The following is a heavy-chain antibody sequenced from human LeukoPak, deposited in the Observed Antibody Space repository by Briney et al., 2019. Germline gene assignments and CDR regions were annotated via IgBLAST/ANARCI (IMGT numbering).Heavy chain of an antibody. Sequence: GGSLRLSCAASGFTFSSYSMNWVRQAPGKGLEWVSSISSSSSYIYYADSVKGRFTISRDDARNSLYLQMNSLRAEDTAVYYCAVDGSGSYYFDYWGQGTLVTVSS. J-gene: IGHJ4*02. CDR3: AVDGSGSYYFDY. D-gene: IGHD3-10*01. CDR1: GFTFSSYS. V-gene: IGHV3-21*01. CDR2: ISSSSSYI.